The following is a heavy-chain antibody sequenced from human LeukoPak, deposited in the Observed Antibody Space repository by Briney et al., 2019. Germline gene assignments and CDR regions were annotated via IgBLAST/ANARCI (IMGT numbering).Heavy chain of an antibody. Sequence: HPGRSLRLSCAASGFTFSSYGRHWVRQAPGKGLEWVAVISYDGSDKYSADSVKGRFTISRDNSKNTLYLQMNSLRAEDTAVYYCARGPSCWGTSCYFANYYYYGMDVWGQGTTVTVSS. V-gene: IGHV3-30*03. D-gene: IGHD2-2*01. CDR3: ARGPSCWGTSCYFANYYYYGMDV. J-gene: IGHJ6*02. CDR1: GFTFSSYG. CDR2: ISYDGSDK.